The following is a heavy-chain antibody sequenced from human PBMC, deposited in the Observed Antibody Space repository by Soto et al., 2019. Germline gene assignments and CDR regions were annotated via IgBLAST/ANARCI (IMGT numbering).Heavy chain of an antibody. V-gene: IGHV4-39*01. CDR2: VYYRGRS. D-gene: IGHD4-17*01. J-gene: IGHJ4*02. CDR3: VSQRTTVPTQAYFDY. CDR1: GGSVTNSSYY. Sequence: SETLSLTCTVSGGSVTNSSYYWGWIRQSPGKGLEWIGSVYYRGRSYSKSSVKSRVTISVDTSKNRFSLSLNSVTASDTAVYFCVSQRTTVPTQAYFDYWGPGVLVTVSS.